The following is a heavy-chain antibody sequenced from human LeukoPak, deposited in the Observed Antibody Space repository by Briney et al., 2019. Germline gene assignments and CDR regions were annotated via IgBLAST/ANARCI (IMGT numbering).Heavy chain of an antibody. Sequence: GGSLRLSCAASGFTLSTYTMNWVRQAPGKGLEWVSSISSSSSYIYYADSVKGRFTISRDDAKNSLSLQMNSLRVEDTAIYYCARDFYDGFALDSWGQGTLVTVSS. J-gene: IGHJ4*02. CDR1: GFTLSTYT. CDR3: ARDFYDGFALDS. D-gene: IGHD2/OR15-2a*01. CDR2: ISSSSSYI. V-gene: IGHV3-21*01.